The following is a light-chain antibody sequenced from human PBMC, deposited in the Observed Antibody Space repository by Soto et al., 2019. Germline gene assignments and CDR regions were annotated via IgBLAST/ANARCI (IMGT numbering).Light chain of an antibody. Sequence: EIVMTQSPATLSVSPGERAILSCRASQSISINLAWYQQKPGQAPRLLIYAASNRATGVPARFSGSWSGTEFTLTISSLQSEDFAVYYCHQYDYWPLTFGGGTKVDIK. V-gene: IGKV3-15*01. CDR3: HQYDYWPLT. CDR2: AAS. J-gene: IGKJ4*01. CDR1: QSISIN.